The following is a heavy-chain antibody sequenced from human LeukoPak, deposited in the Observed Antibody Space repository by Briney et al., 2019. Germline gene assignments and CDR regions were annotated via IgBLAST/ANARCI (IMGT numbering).Heavy chain of an antibody. CDR1: GVSISSGDCY. Sequence: SETLSLTCTVSGVSISSGDCYWSWIRQHPGKGLEWIGYIYYSGSTYHNPSLKSRVTISVDTSKNQFSLTLSSVTAADTAVYYCAREPWELPLFDYWGQGSLVTVSS. V-gene: IGHV4-31*03. J-gene: IGHJ4*02. CDR3: AREPWELPLFDY. CDR2: IYYSGST. D-gene: IGHD1-26*01.